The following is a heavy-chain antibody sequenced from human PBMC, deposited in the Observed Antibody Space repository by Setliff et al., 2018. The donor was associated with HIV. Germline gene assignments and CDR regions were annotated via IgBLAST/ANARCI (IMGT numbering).Heavy chain of an antibody. D-gene: IGHD3-22*01. CDR2: ILDGQIT. V-gene: IGHV4-39*07. CDR1: GGSITSGHYY. Sequence: SETLSLTCTVSGGSITSGHYYWGWIRQPPGKGLEWIGNILDGQITFFNPSLKSRGTISVDPSKNQFSLKLNSVTAADTAVYYCARHAVPHYYDSSGPSWGPGTLVTVSS. J-gene: IGHJ5*02. CDR3: ARHAVPHYYDSSGPS.